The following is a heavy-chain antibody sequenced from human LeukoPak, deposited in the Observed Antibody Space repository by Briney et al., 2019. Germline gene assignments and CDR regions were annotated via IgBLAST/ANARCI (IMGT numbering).Heavy chain of an antibody. J-gene: IGHJ3*01. CDR1: GFTFSSYA. Sequence: GGSLRLSCAAAGFTFSSYAMHWVRQAPGKGLEYVSAITTNGGRTYYANSVKGRFTISRDNSKNTLYLQMGSLRPEDMAVYYCARDLVVGATAFDFWGQGTLVTVFS. D-gene: IGHD1-26*01. CDR2: ITTNGGRT. V-gene: IGHV3-64*01. CDR3: ARDLVVGATAFDF.